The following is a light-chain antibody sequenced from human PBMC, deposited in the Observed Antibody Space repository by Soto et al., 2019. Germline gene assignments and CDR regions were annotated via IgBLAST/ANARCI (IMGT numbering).Light chain of an antibody. Sequence: DILMTQSPSTLSLSVGDRVTITCRASQSISSWLAWYQQKPGKAPKLLIYKASSLERGVPSRFSGSGSGTEFTLTISSLEPEDFAIYYCQQYNSYPWTFGQGTKVEIK. CDR1: QSISSW. V-gene: IGKV1-5*03. J-gene: IGKJ1*01. CDR3: QQYNSYPWT. CDR2: KAS.